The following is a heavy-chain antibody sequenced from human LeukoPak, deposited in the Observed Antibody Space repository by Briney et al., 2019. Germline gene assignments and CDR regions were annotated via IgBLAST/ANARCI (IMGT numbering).Heavy chain of an antibody. V-gene: IGHV3-33*01. D-gene: IGHD3-16*01. CDR2: IWDDGSKK. Sequence: GGSLRLSCAASGFTFSSYGMHWVRQAPVKGLEWVAVIWDDGSKKYYADSVKGRFTISRDNSKNTVCLQMNSLRAEDTALYYCARDLGRGNTPFDYWGQGTLVTVSS. CDR1: GFTFSSYG. J-gene: IGHJ4*02. CDR3: ARDLGRGNTPFDY.